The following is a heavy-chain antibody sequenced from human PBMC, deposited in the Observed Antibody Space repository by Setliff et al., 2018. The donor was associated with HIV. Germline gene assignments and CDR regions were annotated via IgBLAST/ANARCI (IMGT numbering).Heavy chain of an antibody. CDR3: ARQFLDWSNDYYSRYYMDV. D-gene: IGHD3-3*01. Sequence: ASVKVSCKASGYTFTSYGISWVRQAPGQGLEWMGWISAYSGNTHYAQRLQGRVTMTTDTSTRTAYMELRSLRSDDTAVYYCARQFLDWSNDYYSRYYMDVWGKGTTVTVSS. V-gene: IGHV1-18*01. CDR2: ISAYSGNT. J-gene: IGHJ6*03. CDR1: GYTFTSYG.